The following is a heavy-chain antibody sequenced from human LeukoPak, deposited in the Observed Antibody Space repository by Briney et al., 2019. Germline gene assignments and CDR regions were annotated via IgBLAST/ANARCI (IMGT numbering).Heavy chain of an antibody. J-gene: IGHJ4*02. CDR3: ARYRGDYVSLPSPFDF. V-gene: IGHV5-51*01. CDR2: ISPDDSDT. D-gene: IGHD4-17*01. Sequence: GESLKISCKGSGYRFTDYWIGWVRQMPGNGLEWMGIISPDDSDTRYSPSFQGQVTISADESISTAYLQWSSLKASDTAMYYCARYRGDYVSLPSPFDFWGQGTLVTVSS. CDR1: GYRFTDYW.